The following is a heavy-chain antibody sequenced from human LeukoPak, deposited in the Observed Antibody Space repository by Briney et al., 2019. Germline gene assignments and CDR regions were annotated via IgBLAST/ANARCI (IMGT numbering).Heavy chain of an antibody. CDR2: IRSKAYGGTT. CDR3: TSSFWSGYYTGPIFDY. CDR1: GFTFGDYA. D-gene: IGHD3-3*01. V-gene: IGHV3-49*04. J-gene: IGHJ4*02. Sequence: PGRSLRLSCTASGFTFGDYAMSWVRQAPGKGLEWVGFIRSKAYGGTTEYAASGKGRFTISRDDSKSIAYLQMNSLKTEDTAVYYCTSSFWSGYYTGPIFDYWGQGTLVTVSS.